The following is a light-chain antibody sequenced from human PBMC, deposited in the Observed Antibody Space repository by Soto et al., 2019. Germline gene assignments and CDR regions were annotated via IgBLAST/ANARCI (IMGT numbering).Light chain of an antibody. CDR3: SSYTSSSTLYV. V-gene: IGLV2-14*01. Sequence: QSVLTQPASVSGSPGQSITISCTGTSSDVGGYNYVSWYQQHPGKAPKLMIYEVSNRPSGVSNRFSGSKSGSTASLTISGLQAEDEADYYCSSYTSSSTLYVFGTGTKV. CDR2: EVS. CDR1: SSDVGGYNY. J-gene: IGLJ1*01.